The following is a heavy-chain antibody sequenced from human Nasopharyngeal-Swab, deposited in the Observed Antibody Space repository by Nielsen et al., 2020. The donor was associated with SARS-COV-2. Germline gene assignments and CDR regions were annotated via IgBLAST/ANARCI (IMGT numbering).Heavy chain of an antibody. V-gene: IGHV3-7*03. Sequence: GGSLGLSCAASGFTFSRLSMTWVRQAPGKGLEWVANVNEDGSAQYYVDSVKGRFTISRDNARNSLFLQMNSLRAEDTAVYYCATGTWFGYWGQGTLVTVSS. J-gene: IGHJ5*01. CDR2: VNEDGSAQ. CDR1: GFTFSRLS. CDR3: ATGTWFGY.